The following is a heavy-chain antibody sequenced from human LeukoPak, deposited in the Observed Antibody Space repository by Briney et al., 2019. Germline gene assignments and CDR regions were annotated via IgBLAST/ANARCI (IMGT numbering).Heavy chain of an antibody. J-gene: IGHJ6*03. CDR3: ARERLSYYYMDA. CDR1: GGSIGSSTYY. D-gene: IGHD4/OR15-4a*01. CDR2: IYYNGDP. V-gene: IGHV4-39*07. Sequence: SETLSLTCTLSGGSIGSSTYYWVWIRQPPGKGLEWIGSIYYNGDPYYSPSLQSRVSISVATSKNQFSLKLSSVAAADTAVYYCARERLSYYYMDAWGKGTTVTVSS.